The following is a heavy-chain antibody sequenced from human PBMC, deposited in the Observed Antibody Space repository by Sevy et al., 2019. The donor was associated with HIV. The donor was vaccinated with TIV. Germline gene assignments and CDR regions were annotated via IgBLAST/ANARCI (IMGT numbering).Heavy chain of an antibody. CDR2: IKEDGSDK. CDR1: GFTLSSYW. V-gene: IGHV3-7*01. J-gene: IGHJ3*02. Sequence: GGSLRLSCAGSGFTLSSYWMSWVRQAPGKGLEWVANIKEDGSDKYYVDSVKGRFTISRDDAKNSLYLQMNSLRAEDTAVYYCTRDDAFDIWGQGTMVTVSS. CDR3: TRDDAFDI.